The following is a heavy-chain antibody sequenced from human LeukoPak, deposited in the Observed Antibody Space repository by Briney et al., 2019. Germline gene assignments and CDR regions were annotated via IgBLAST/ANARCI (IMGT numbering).Heavy chain of an antibody. V-gene: IGHV4-31*03. Sequence: SQTLSLTCTVSGGSISSGGYYRSWIRQHPGKGLEWIGYIYYSGSTYYNPSLKSRVTISVDTSKNQFSLKLSSVTAADTAVYYCARASRYYDSSGCPDYWGQGTLVTVSS. D-gene: IGHD3-22*01. CDR3: ARASRYYDSSGCPDY. CDR2: IYYSGST. CDR1: GGSISSGGYY. J-gene: IGHJ4*02.